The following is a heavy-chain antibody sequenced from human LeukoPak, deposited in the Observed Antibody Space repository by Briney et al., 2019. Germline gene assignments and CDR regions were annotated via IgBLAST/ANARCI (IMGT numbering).Heavy chain of an antibody. V-gene: IGHV4-59*11. CDR2: IYYSGST. J-gene: IGHJ4*02. Sequence: SETLSLTCTVSGGSISSHYWSWIRQPPGKGLDWIGYIYYSGSTNYNPSLKSRVTISVDTSKNQFSLKLSSVTAADTAVYYCASSWGVATKVDYWGQGTLVTVSS. CDR1: GGSISSHY. D-gene: IGHD5-12*01. CDR3: ASSWGVATKVDY.